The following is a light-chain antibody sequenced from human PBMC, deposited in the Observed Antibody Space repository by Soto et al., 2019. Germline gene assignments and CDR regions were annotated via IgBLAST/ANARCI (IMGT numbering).Light chain of an antibody. CDR1: KLGDKY. Sequence: SYELTQPPSVSVSPGQTASITCSGDKLGDKYACWYQQKPDQPPVLVIYQDNKRPSGIPERFSGSNSGNTATLTISGTQAMDAADYYCQAWDSTTAVFGTGTKVTVL. CDR3: QAWDSTTAV. J-gene: IGLJ1*01. V-gene: IGLV3-1*01. CDR2: QDN.